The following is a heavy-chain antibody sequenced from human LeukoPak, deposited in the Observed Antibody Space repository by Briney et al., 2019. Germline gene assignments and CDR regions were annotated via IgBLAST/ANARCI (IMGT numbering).Heavy chain of an antibody. CDR3: VHRTTVTSVDH. J-gene: IGHJ4*02. V-gene: IGHV2-5*01. CDR2: IYGNGDK. Sequence: SGPTLVNPTQTPTLTCTFSGFSLNTYAEVVGWVRQPPGQALEWLTFIYGNGDKGCSPSLESRLTITKDTSKKQVVLTMTDMDYVDTATYYCVHRTTVTSVDHWGQGTLVTVSS. CDR1: GFSLNTYAEV. D-gene: IGHD4-17*01.